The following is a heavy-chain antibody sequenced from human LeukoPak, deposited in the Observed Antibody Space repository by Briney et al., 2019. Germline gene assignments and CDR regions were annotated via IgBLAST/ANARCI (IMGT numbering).Heavy chain of an antibody. Sequence: ASVKVSCKASGYTFTSYDINWVRQATGQGLEWMGWMNPNSGNTGYAQKFQGRVAMTRNTSIGTAYMELSSLRSEDTAVYYCARGRIVATLLYYFDYWGQGTLVTVSS. V-gene: IGHV1-8*01. CDR1: GYTFTSYD. CDR2: MNPNSGNT. CDR3: ARGRIVATLLYYFDY. J-gene: IGHJ4*02. D-gene: IGHD5-12*01.